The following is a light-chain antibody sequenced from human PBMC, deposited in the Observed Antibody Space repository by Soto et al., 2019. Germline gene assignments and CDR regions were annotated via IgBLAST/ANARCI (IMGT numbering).Light chain of an antibody. CDR1: SSDIGSYNY. V-gene: IGLV2-14*01. CDR2: EVS. Sequence: QSVLTQPASVSGSPGQSITISCTGTSSDIGSYNYVSWYQHHPGKAPKLMIYEVSNRPSGISIRFSGSKSGNTASLTISGLQAEDEADYYCTPYATSNTLVFGGGTKLTVL. J-gene: IGLJ2*01. CDR3: TPYATSNTLV.